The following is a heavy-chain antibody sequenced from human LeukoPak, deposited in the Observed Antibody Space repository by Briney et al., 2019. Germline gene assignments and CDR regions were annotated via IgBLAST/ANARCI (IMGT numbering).Heavy chain of an antibody. Sequence: ASVKVSCKASGYKFTDYYIYWVRQAPGQGLEWTGWMNPNSGNTGYAQKFQGRVTITRNTSISTAYMELSSLRSEDTAVYYCARSYGAIGVGYDAFDIWGQGTMVTVSS. V-gene: IGHV1-8*03. CDR3: ARSYGAIGVGYDAFDI. D-gene: IGHD3-3*01. CDR2: MNPNSGNT. J-gene: IGHJ3*02. CDR1: GYKFTDYY.